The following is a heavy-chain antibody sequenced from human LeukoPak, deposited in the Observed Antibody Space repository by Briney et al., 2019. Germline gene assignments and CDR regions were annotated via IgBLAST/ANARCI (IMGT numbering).Heavy chain of an antibody. CDR1: GGSISSGSYY. Sequence: PSGTLSLTCTVSGGSISSGSYYWGWIRQPPGKGLEWLGTVFYSGSTYYNPSLKSRVTISVDTSKNQFSLGLSSVPAADTAVYYCARLDSGDYFFDYWGQGTLVTVSS. V-gene: IGHV4-39*01. CDR3: ARLDSGDYFFDY. J-gene: IGHJ4*02. D-gene: IGHD4-17*01. CDR2: VFYSGST.